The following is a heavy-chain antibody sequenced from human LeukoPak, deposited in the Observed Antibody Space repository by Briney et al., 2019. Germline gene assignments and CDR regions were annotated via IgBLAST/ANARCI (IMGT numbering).Heavy chain of an antibody. CDR1: GGSVSSGSYY. CDR2: IYYSGST. V-gene: IGHV4-61*01. D-gene: IGHD6-13*01. Sequence: SETLSHTCTVSGGSVSSGSYYWSWIRQPPGKGLEWIGYIYYSGSTNYNPSLKSRVTISVDTSKNQFSLKLSSVTAADTAVYYCAREGGIAVANWFDPWGQGTLVTVSS. J-gene: IGHJ5*02. CDR3: AREGGIAVANWFDP.